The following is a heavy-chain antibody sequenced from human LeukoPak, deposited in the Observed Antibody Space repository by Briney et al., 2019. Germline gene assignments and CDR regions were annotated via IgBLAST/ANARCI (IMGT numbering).Heavy chain of an antibody. CDR3: ARDLDSSGWYSSGAFDI. Sequence: ASVKVSCKASGGTFSSYAISWVRQAPGQGLEWMGGIIPIFGTANNAQKFQGRVTITADETTSTAYMELSSLRSEDTAVYYCARDLDSSGWYSSGAFDIWGQGTMVTVSS. CDR1: GGTFSSYA. D-gene: IGHD6-19*01. CDR2: IIPIFGTA. V-gene: IGHV1-69*13. J-gene: IGHJ3*02.